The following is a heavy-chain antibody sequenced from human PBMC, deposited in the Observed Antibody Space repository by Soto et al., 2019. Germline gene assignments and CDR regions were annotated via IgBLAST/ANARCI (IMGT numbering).Heavy chain of an antibody. D-gene: IGHD6-13*01. V-gene: IGHV4-34*01. Sequence: SETLSLTCAVYDGSFSGYYWSWIRQPPGKGLEWIGEINHSGSTNYNPSLKSRVTISVDTSKNQFSLKLSSVTAADTAVYYCARAPGLYSSSWYWFDPWGQGTLVTVSS. CDR3: ARAPGLYSSSWYWFDP. CDR1: DGSFSGYY. CDR2: INHSGST. J-gene: IGHJ5*02.